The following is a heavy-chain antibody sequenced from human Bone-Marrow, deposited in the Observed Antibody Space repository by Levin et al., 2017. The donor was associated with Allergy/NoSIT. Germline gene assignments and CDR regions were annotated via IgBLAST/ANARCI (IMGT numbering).Heavy chain of an antibody. Sequence: SVKVSCTASGGSFSSYIISWVRQAPGQGLEWMGRVIPIVTITNYAQTFQGRVTITADKSTSTVFLELSSLRSEDTAMYYCARDNTYHYDNGGHHYGHFDSWGQGTLITVSS. V-gene: IGHV1-69*04. CDR2: VIPIVTIT. J-gene: IGHJ4*02. CDR1: GGSFSSYI. D-gene: IGHD3-22*01. CDR3: ARDNTYHYDNGGHHYGHFDS.